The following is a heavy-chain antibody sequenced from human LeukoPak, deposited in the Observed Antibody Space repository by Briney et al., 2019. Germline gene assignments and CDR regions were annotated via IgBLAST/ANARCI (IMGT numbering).Heavy chain of an antibody. CDR1: GLTFSSYA. CDR2: ISASGGYT. V-gene: IGHV3-23*01. Sequence: GGSLRLSCAASGLTFSSYAMNWVRQAPGKGLEWVSGISASGGYTYYADSVKGRFTISRDNSKNTLYLQMNSLRVEDTAVYYCAKDRLPLSSAYYYVPFDYWGQGTLVTVSS. J-gene: IGHJ4*02. D-gene: IGHD3-22*01. CDR3: AKDRLPLSSAYYYVPFDY.